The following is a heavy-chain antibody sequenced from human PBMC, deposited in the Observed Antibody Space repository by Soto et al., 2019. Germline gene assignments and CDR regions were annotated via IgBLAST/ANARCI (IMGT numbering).Heavy chain of an antibody. CDR3: ARAYSSSDPGIDY. J-gene: IGHJ4*01. Sequence: PSETLSLTCTVSGGSISSYYWSWIRQPPGKGLEWIGYIYYSGSTNYNPSLKSRVTISVDTSKNQFSLKLSSVTAADTAVYYCARAYSSSDPGIDYCGHRPLVT. D-gene: IGHD6-6*01. CDR2: IYYSGST. CDR1: GGSISSYY. V-gene: IGHV4-59*01.